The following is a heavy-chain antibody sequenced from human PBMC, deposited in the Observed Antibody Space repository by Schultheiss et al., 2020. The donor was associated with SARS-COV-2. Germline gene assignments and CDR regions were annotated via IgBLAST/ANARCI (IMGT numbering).Heavy chain of an antibody. Sequence: GGSLRLSCAASGFTFSSYAMSWVRQAPGKGLEWVSSISSSSSYIYYADSVKGRFTISRDNAKNSLYLQMNSLRAEDTAVYYCARVRLPGIAVAGTLGFDYWGQGTLVTVSS. CDR2: ISSSSSYI. CDR1: GFTFSSYA. D-gene: IGHD6-19*01. J-gene: IGHJ4*02. V-gene: IGHV3-21*01. CDR3: ARVRLPGIAVAGTLGFDY.